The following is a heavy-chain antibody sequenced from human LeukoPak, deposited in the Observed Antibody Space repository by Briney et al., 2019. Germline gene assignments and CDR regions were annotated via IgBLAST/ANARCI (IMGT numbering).Heavy chain of an antibody. CDR1: GGSMSTYY. Sequence: SETLSLTCTVSGGSMSTYYRSWIRQPPGKGLEWIGYIYYSGSTNYNPSLKSRVIISVDTSKNQFSLKLSSVTAADTAVYSCAREHSYYDSSGYYYGSGYFDYWGQGTLVTVSS. D-gene: IGHD3-22*01. J-gene: IGHJ4*02. V-gene: IGHV4-59*01. CDR2: IYYSGST. CDR3: AREHSYYDSSGYYYGSGYFDY.